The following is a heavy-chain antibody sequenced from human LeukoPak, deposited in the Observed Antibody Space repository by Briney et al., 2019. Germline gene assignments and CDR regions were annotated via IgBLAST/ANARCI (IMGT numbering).Heavy chain of an antibody. CDR1: GYTFTSYG. Sequence: ASVKVSCKASGYTFTSYGISWVRQAPGQGLEWMGWISAYNGNTNYAQKLQGRVTMTTDTSTSTAYMELRSLRSHDTAVYYCARESDYGDYEDWFDPWGQGTLVTVSS. V-gene: IGHV1-18*01. CDR2: ISAYNGNT. CDR3: ARESDYGDYEDWFDP. D-gene: IGHD4-17*01. J-gene: IGHJ5*02.